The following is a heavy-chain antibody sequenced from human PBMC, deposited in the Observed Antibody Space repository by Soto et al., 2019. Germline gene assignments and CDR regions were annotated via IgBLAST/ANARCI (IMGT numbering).Heavy chain of an antibody. CDR2: INQDGSQK. V-gene: IGHV3-7*01. CDR3: VTWADAADEDYFHH. J-gene: IGHJ1*01. CDR1: GFRFTDSW. D-gene: IGHD3-16*01. Sequence: EVQLMESGGGLVQPGGSLRLSCAACGFRFTDSWMSWIRQAPGKGLEWVAHINQDGSQKSYVDSAKGRFTISRDNAKTSLYLQMNSLRAEDTAVYYCVTWADAADEDYFHHWGQGTLVTVSS.